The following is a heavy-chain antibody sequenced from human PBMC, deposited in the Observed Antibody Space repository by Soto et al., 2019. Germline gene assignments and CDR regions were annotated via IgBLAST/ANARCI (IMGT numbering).Heavy chain of an antibody. CDR2: ISPYTGKT. V-gene: IGHV1-18*01. Sequence: QVQLVQSGAEVKKPGASMKVSCKASGYTFSSNAITWVRRAPGQGLEWMGWISPYTGKTNYAQRFQGRVTMTTDPTTSTAYMELKALRSDYTSVYYCARLGWELQSGRRYSDYWGQGTLVTVSS. J-gene: IGHJ4*02. CDR3: ARLGWELQSGRRYSDY. CDR1: GYTFSSNA. D-gene: IGHD1-26*01.